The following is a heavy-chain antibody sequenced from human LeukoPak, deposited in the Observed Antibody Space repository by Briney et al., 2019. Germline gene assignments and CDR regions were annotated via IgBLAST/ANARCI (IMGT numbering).Heavy chain of an antibody. D-gene: IGHD1-26*01. CDR3: ASSGSYRFDY. CDR2: ITASGTAM. Sequence: GGSLRLSCAASGFTFSSYSMNWVRQAPGKGLEWVSHITASGTAMFYADSVKGRFTISRDNAKNSLYLQMDSLRDEDTAVYYCASSGSYRFDYWGQGALVTVSS. V-gene: IGHV3-48*02. CDR1: GFTFSSYS. J-gene: IGHJ4*02.